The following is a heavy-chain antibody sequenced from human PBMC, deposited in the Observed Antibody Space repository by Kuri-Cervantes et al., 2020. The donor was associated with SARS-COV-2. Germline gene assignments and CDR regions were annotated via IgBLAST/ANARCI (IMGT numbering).Heavy chain of an antibody. CDR3: ARSGYYSRGVTYYYMDV. CDR1: GGSISSSSYY. D-gene: IGHD3-22*01. V-gene: IGHV4-61*05. CDR2: IYYSGST. J-gene: IGHJ6*03. Sequence: SETLSLTCTVSGGSISSSSYYWSWIRQPPGHGLEWLGYIYYSGSTKYNPSLESRVTISLDTSRNQFSLKLSSVTAADSAVYYCARSGYYSRGVTYYYMDVWDKGTTVTVSS.